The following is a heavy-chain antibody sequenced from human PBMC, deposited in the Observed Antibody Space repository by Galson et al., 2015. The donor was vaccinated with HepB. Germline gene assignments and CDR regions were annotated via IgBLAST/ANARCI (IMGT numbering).Heavy chain of an antibody. J-gene: IGHJ4*02. V-gene: IGHV4-31*03. CDR2: IYYSGST. CDR3: ARTADIAAAGHEHYYFDY. D-gene: IGHD6-13*01. Sequence: TLSLTCTVSGGSISSGGYYWSWIRQHPGKGLEWVGYIYYSGSTYYDPSLKSRVTISVDTSKNQFSLKLSSVTAADTAVYYCARTADIAAAGHEHYYFDYWGQGTLVTVSS. CDR1: GGSISSGGYY.